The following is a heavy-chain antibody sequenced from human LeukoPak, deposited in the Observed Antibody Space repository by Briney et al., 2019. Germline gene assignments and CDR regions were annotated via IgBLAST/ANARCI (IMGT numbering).Heavy chain of an antibody. V-gene: IGHV3-23*01. CDR2: MTGRGGST. CDR1: GFSFSNYA. J-gene: IGHJ4*02. D-gene: IGHD2-8*01. Sequence: GGSLRLSCAASGFSFSNYAMNWGRQAPGEGLEWVSTMTGRGGSTHYADSVKGGFTISRDNSKNTLYLQINSLRADDTAVYYCAKGLKPAMASRSNYFDYWGQGALVTVSS. CDR3: AKGLKPAMASRSNYFDY.